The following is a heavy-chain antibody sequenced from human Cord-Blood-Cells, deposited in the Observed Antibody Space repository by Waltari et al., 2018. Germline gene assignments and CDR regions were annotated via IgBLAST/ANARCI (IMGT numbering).Heavy chain of an antibody. Sequence: EVQLVESGGGLVQPGGSLKLSCAASGFTFSGSAMHWVRQASGRGVEWVGRIRSKANSYATAYAASVKGRFTISRDDSKNTAYLQMNSLKTEDTAVYYCTKPPGVYGSAWGQGTLVTVSS. CDR1: GFTFSGSA. CDR3: TKPPGVYGSA. CDR2: IRSKANSYAT. V-gene: IGHV3-73*02. D-gene: IGHD3-10*01. J-gene: IGHJ5*02.